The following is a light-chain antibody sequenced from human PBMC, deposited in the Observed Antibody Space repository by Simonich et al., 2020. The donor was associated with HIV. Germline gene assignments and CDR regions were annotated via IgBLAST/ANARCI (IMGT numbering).Light chain of an antibody. CDR3: CSYAGRYIHLL. CDR1: SSGIDTYYY. Sequence: QSALTQPRSVSGAPGQAVTISCTGSSSGIDTYYYVSWYQQHPGKAPKLLIYDVSKRPSGVPDLLSGSTSGNTASLTISGLQAEDEAYYYCCSYAGRYIHLLFGGGTKLTVL. V-gene: IGLV2-11*01. CDR2: DVS. J-gene: IGLJ2*01.